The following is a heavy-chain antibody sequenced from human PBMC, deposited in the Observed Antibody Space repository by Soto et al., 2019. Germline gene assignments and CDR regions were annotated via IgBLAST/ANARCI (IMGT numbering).Heavy chain of an antibody. CDR2: INPGNGKT. Sequence: ASVKVSCKASGYTFIAYAMHWVRQAPGQRLEWMGWINPGNGKTNYSQKFQGRVTITRDTSASTAYMELSSLRSEDTAVYYCARIFEEYQRFSDGSGTVLQYWGQGARVTV. CDR1: GYTFIAYA. V-gene: IGHV1-3*01. CDR3: ARIFEEYQRFSDGSGTVLQY. J-gene: IGHJ4*02. D-gene: IGHD3-10*01.